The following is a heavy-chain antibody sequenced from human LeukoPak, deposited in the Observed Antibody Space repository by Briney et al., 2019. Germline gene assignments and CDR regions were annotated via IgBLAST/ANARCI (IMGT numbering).Heavy chain of an antibody. V-gene: IGHV1-18*01. Sequence: ASVKVSCKASGYTFTSYGISWVRQAPGQGLEWMGWISAYNGNTNYAQKLQGRVTMTTDTSTSTAYMELRSLRSDDTAMYYCARSGHCSGADCYAEGIDYWGQGTLVTVSS. CDR3: ARSGHCSGADCYAEGIDY. J-gene: IGHJ4*02. CDR2: ISAYNGNT. D-gene: IGHD2-2*01. CDR1: GYTFTSYG.